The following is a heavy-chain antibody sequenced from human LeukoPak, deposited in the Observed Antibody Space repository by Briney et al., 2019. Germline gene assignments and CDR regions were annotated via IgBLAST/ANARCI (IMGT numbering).Heavy chain of an antibody. CDR3: AVAARRGYKYYYYGMDV. CDR1: GGSISSYY. Sequence: PSETLSLTCTVSGGSISSYYWSWIRQPPGKGLEWIGYIYYSGSTYYNPSLKSRVTISVDTSKNQFSLKLSSVTAADTAVYYCAVAARRGYKYYYYGMDVWGQGTTVTVSS. V-gene: IGHV4-59*04. D-gene: IGHD6-6*01. J-gene: IGHJ6*02. CDR2: IYYSGST.